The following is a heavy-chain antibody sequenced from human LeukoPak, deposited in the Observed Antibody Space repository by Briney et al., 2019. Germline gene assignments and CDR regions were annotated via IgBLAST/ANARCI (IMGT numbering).Heavy chain of an antibody. CDR3: ARGHIEMATRHSPNFDY. D-gene: IGHD5-24*01. V-gene: IGHV4-34*01. CDR2: INHSGST. CDR1: GGSFSGYY. Sequence: SETLSLTCAVYGGSFSGYYWSWIRQPPGKGLEWIGEINHSGSTNYNPSLKSRVTISVDTSKNQFSLKLSSVTAADTAVYYCARGHIEMATRHSPNFDYWGQGTLVTVSS. J-gene: IGHJ4*02.